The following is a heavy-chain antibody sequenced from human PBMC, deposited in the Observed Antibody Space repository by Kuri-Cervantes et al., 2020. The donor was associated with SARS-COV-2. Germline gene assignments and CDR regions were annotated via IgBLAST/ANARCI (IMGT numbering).Heavy chain of an antibody. CDR1: GFTFRSYG. CDR3: AAELVAAYGMDV. CDR2: IWYDGSNK. J-gene: IGHJ6*02. Sequence: GESLKISCAASGFTFRSYGMHWVRQAPGKGLEGVAVIWYDGSNKYYVDSVKRRFTISRDNSKNTLYLQMNSLRAEDTAVYYCAAELVAAYGMDVWGQGTTVTVSS. D-gene: IGHD1-7*01. V-gene: IGHV3-33*01.